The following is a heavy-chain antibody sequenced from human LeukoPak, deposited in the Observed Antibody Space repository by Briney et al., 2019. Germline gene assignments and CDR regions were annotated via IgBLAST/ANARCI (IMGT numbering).Heavy chain of an antibody. D-gene: IGHD6-19*01. Sequence: PSETLSLTCTVSGASISSYYWIWIRQPQGKGLEWIGHIYYDGSTNYNPSPKSRVTISVDTSKNQFSLNLSSETAADTAVYYCARGAVAGKMSWFDPWGQGTLVTVSS. CDR3: ARGAVAGKMSWFDP. CDR1: GASISSYY. V-gene: IGHV4-59*01. CDR2: IYYDGST. J-gene: IGHJ5*02.